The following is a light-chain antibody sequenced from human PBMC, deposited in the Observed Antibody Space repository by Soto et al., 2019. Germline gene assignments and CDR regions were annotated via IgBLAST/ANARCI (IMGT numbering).Light chain of an antibody. V-gene: IGKV1-5*01. Sequence: DIQMTQSPSTLSASVGDIVTITCRASQSISSWLAWYQQKPGKAPKLLIYDASSLESGVPSRFRGSGSGTEFTLTISSLQPDDFATYYGQQYNSYSGTFGQGTKVEIK. CDR2: DAS. CDR1: QSISSW. CDR3: QQYNSYSGT. J-gene: IGKJ1*01.